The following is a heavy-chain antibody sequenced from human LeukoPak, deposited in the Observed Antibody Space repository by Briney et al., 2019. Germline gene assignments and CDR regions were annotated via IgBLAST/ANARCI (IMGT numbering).Heavy chain of an antibody. CDR3: AREARRSSGWYYYYYYYMDV. V-gene: IGHV3-30*03. J-gene: IGHJ6*03. CDR1: GFTFSNYG. CDR2: ISYDGSNK. Sequence: GRSLRLSCAASGFTFSNYGMHWVRQAPGKGLEWVAVISYDGSNKYFADSVKGRFTISRDNSKNMLYLQMNSLRAEDTAVYYCAREARRSSGWYYYYYYYMDVWGKGTTVTVSS. D-gene: IGHD6-19*01.